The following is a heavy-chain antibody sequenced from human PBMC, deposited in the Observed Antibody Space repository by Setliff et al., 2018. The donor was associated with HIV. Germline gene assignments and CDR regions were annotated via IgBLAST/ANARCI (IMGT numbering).Heavy chain of an antibody. CDR1: GGSISSHY. CDR3: ARGVVDYDFWSGSGDYYYMDV. V-gene: IGHV4-59*11. D-gene: IGHD3-3*01. J-gene: IGHJ6*03. CDR2: FYYSGTT. Sequence: TLSLTCTVSGGSISSHYWSWIRQSPGKGLEWIGYFYYSGTTNYNPSLKSRVTISADTSKNQISLKVKSVTAADTAVYYCARGVVDYDFWSGSGDYYYMDVWGKGTTVTVSS.